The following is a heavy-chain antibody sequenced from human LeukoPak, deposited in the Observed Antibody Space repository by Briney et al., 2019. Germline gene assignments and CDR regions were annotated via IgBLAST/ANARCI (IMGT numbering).Heavy chain of an antibody. CDR1: GFTFSTYT. Sequence: GGSLRLSCAASGFTFSTYTMHWVRQAPGEGLEWVAVISNDGSNKFYADSVKGRFTISRDNSKHTLYLQMNSLRPEDTAVYYCATDIVVVPAAHATFDYWGQGTLVTVSS. V-gene: IGHV3-30-3*01. D-gene: IGHD2-2*01. J-gene: IGHJ4*02. CDR3: ATDIVVVPAAHATFDY. CDR2: ISNDGSNK.